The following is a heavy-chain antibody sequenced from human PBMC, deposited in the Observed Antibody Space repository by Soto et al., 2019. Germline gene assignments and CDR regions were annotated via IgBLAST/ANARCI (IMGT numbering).Heavy chain of an antibody. CDR3: ARQMGWELRYYFDY. CDR2: IYYSGST. CDR1: GRSISSVNYY. V-gene: IGHV4-30-4*01. J-gene: IGHJ4*02. Sequence: SETLSLTCTVSGRSISSVNYYWSWIRQPPGKGLEWIGYIYYSGSTYYNPSLKSRVTISVDTSKNQFSLKLSSVTAADTAVYYCARQMGWELRYYFDYWGQGTLVTV. D-gene: IGHD1-26*01.